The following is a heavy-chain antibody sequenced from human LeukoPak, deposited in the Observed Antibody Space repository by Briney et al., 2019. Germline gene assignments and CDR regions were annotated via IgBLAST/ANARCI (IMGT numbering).Heavy chain of an antibody. Sequence: PSETLSLTCAVSGGSINSSSSYYWGWIRQPPGKGLEWIGSIYYSGSTYHNPSLKSRVTISVDTSKNQFSLKLSSVTAADTAVYYCARLPMAMGVFDCWGQGTLVTVSS. CDR2: IYYSGST. CDR3: ARLPMAMGVFDC. CDR1: GGSINSSSSYY. V-gene: IGHV4-39*01. J-gene: IGHJ4*02. D-gene: IGHD3-10*01.